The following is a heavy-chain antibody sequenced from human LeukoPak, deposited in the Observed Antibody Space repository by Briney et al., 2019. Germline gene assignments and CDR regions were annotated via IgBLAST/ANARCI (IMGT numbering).Heavy chain of an antibody. Sequence: SETLSLTCTVSGGSISSYYWSWIRQPPGKGLEWIGYIYYSGSTNYNPSLKSRVTISVDTSKNQFSLKLSSVTAADTAVYYCARDRDDYPIWGQGTLVTVSS. CDR1: GGSISSYY. V-gene: IGHV4-59*01. CDR3: ARDRDDYPI. D-gene: IGHD4-11*01. J-gene: IGHJ4*02. CDR2: IYYSGST.